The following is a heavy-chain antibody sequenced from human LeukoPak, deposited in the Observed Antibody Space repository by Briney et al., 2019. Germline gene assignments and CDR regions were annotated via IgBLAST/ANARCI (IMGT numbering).Heavy chain of an antibody. CDR2: IYYSGST. Sequence: SETLSLTCTVSGGSISSYYWSWIRRPPGKGLEWIGYIYYSGSTNYNPSLKSRVTISVDTSKNQFSLKLSSVTAADTAVYYCARVDGRDYYDSSGYYYAYPWGQGTLVTVSS. D-gene: IGHD3-22*01. V-gene: IGHV4-59*01. CDR1: GGSISSYY. J-gene: IGHJ5*02. CDR3: ARVDGRDYYDSSGYYYAYP.